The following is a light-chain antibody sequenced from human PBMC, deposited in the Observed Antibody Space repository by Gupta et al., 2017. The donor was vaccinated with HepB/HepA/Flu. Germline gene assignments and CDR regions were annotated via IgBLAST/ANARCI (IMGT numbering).Light chain of an antibody. V-gene: IGKV3-15*01. CDR1: QSVSSN. J-gene: IGKJ2*01. Sequence: EIVMTQSPDTLSVSPGERVTLSCRASQSVSSNLAWYQQKPGQAPRLLIYGASTRATGIPARFSGSGSGTEFTLTISSLQSEDFAVYYCQQYNNWPPEDTFGQGTKLEIK. CDR2: GAS. CDR3: QQYNNWPPEDT.